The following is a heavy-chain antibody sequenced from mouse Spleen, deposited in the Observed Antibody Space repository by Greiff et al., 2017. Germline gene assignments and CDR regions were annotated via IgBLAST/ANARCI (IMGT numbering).Heavy chain of an antibody. J-gene: IGHJ2*01. V-gene: IGHV1-20*01. D-gene: IGHD1-1*01. CDR3: ARPYGSSYYFDY. CDR2: INPYNGDT. Sequence: EVQLQQSGPELVKPGDSVKISCKASGYSFTGYFMNWVMQSHGKSLEWIGRINPYNGDTFYNQKFKGKATLTVDKSSSTAHMELRSLTSEDSAVYYCARPYGSSYYFDYWGQGTTLTVSS. CDR1: GYSFTGYF.